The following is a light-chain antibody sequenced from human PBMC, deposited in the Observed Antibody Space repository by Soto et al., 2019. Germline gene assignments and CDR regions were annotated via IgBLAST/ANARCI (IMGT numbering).Light chain of an antibody. V-gene: IGLV1-51*02. CDR3: GTWDSCLSAGGV. CDR2: ENN. Sequence: QSALTQPPSVSAAPGQKVTISCSGSSSNIGNNYVSWYQQRPGTAPKLLIYENNKRPSGIPDRFSGSKSGTSATLGITGLQTGDESDYYCGTWDSCLSAGGVFGTGTMVTVL. CDR1: SSNIGNNY. J-gene: IGLJ1*01.